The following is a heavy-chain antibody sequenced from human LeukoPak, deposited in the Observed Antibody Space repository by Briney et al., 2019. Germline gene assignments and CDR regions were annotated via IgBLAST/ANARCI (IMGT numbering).Heavy chain of an antibody. CDR3: AKGVRFLEWFPRGLDY. J-gene: IGHJ4*02. V-gene: IGHV3-9*03. CDR1: GFTFDDYA. Sequence: GRSLRLSCAASGFTFDDYAMHWVRQAPGKGLEWVSGISWNSGSIGYADSVKGRFTISRDNAKNSLYLQMNSLRAEDMALYYCAKGVRFLEWFPRGLDYWGQGTLVTVSS. D-gene: IGHD3-3*01. CDR2: ISWNSGSI.